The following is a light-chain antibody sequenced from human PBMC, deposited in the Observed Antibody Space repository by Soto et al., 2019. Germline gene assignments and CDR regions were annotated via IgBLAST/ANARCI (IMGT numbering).Light chain of an antibody. J-gene: IGLJ1*01. CDR1: SSDVGGYNY. Sequence: QSALTQPRSVSGSPGQSVTISCTGSSSDVGGYNYVSWYQHHPGKAPKVVIYDVSQRPSGVPDRFSGSKSGNTASLTISGLQAEDEADYYCCSDAGSYTFVFGSGTKLTVL. CDR2: DVS. CDR3: CSDAGSYTFV. V-gene: IGLV2-11*01.